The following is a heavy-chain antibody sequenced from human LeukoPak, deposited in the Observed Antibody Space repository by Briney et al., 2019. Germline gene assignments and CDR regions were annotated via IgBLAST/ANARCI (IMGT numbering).Heavy chain of an antibody. V-gene: IGHV4-34*01. D-gene: IGHD3-10*01. J-gene: IGHJ4*02. Sequence: KSSETLSLTCAVYGGSFSGYYWSWIRQPPGKGLEWIGEVERSGSTNYNPSLKSRVTISVDTSKKQFSLKLTSVTAADTAAYYCVRGYGSGSYWNYWGQGTLVTVSS. CDR3: VRGYGSGSYWNY. CDR1: GGSFSGYY. CDR2: VERSGST.